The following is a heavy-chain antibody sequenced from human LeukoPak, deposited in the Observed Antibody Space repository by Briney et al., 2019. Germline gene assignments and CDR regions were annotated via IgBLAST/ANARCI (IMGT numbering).Heavy chain of an antibody. D-gene: IGHD3-10*01. V-gene: IGHV4-34*12. CDR3: SRRAGSTSWFYFDY. CDR2: IFHGGNT. J-gene: IGHJ4*02. CDR1: GGSFSGYY. Sequence: SETLSLTCAVDGGSFSGYYWTWIRQSPAKGLEWIGSIFHGGNTYYSPSLESRVTISVDKSKNQFYLRLSSVTAADTALYYCSRRAGSTSWFYFDYWGQGALVTVSS.